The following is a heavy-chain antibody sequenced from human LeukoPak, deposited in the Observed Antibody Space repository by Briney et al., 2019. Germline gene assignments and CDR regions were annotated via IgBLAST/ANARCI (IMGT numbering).Heavy chain of an antibody. V-gene: IGHV4-30-2*01. D-gene: IGHD3-22*01. J-gene: IGHJ4*02. CDR2: IYHSGST. CDR3: ARGYDSSGYYSPPGY. Sequence: SQTLSLTCAVSGGSISSGGYSWSWIRQPPGKGLEWIGYIYHSGSTYYNPSLKSRVTISVDRSKNQFSLKLSSVTAADTAVYYCARGYDSSGYYSPPGYWGQGTLVTVSP. CDR1: GGSISSGGYS.